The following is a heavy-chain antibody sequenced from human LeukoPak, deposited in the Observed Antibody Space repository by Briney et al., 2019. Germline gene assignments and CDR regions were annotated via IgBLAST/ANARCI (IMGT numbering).Heavy chain of an antibody. V-gene: IGHV4-4*08. J-gene: IGHJ4*01. CDR1: GGTISTFS. CDR3: ARDTTVASGMQF. D-gene: IGHD6-19*01. CDR2: VPSTSN. Sequence: PSETLSRTCTVYGGTISTFSWTWIRQPPGKGLEWIGFVPSTSNNYNPAFKSRVAISVDTAKNQFFLRLNSVTSADTAVYYCARDTTVASGMQFWGHGSVVTVSS.